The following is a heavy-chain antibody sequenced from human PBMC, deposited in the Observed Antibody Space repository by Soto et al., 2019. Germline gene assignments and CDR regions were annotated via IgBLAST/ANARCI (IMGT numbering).Heavy chain of an antibody. CDR3: EGMNIVRLYFDI. CDR1: GLNFNEYY. D-gene: IGHD3-10*01. J-gene: IGHJ4*02. Sequence: GESLRHPCAVSGLNFNEYYMSWVRQSPGKGLEWIAYISTGAINIYYGDSVKGRFTVSRDNAKNSLYLQMDDLRAEDTAVYYCEGMNIVRLYFDIWAQGTVVSVSS. V-gene: IGHV3-11*01. CDR2: ISTGAINI.